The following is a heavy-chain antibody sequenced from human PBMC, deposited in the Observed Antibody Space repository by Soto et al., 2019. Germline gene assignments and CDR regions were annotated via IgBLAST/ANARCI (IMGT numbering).Heavy chain of an antibody. CDR3: ARIKQLWPLPYYYYYMDV. J-gene: IGHJ6*03. V-gene: IGHV3-33*01. CDR1: GFTFSSYG. Sequence: GGSLRLSCAASGFTFSSYGMHWVRQAPGKGLEWVAVIWYDGSNKYYADSVKGRFTISRDNSKNTLYLQMNSLRAEDTAVYYCARIKQLWPLPYYYYYMDVWGKGTTVTVSS. D-gene: IGHD5-18*01. CDR2: IWYDGSNK.